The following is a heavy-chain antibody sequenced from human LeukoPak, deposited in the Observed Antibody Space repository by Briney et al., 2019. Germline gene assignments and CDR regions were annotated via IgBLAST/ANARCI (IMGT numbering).Heavy chain of an antibody. CDR1: GFTFSSSG. J-gene: IGHJ6*04. Sequence: GGSLRLSCAASGFTFSSSGMHWVRQAPGKGLEWVAFIRYDGNNKYYADSVKGRFTISRDNSENTLYLQMNSLRAEDTAVYYCAKGEYYGSGGVDVWGKGTTVTISS. CDR2: IRYDGNNK. D-gene: IGHD3-10*01. V-gene: IGHV3-30*02. CDR3: AKGEYYGSGGVDV.